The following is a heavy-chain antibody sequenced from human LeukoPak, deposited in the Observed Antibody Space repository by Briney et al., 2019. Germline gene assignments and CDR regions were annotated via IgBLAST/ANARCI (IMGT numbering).Heavy chain of an antibody. D-gene: IGHD6-13*01. CDR1: GPMFSHSS. CDR3: ARETATGVTSSWYYDC. Sequence: PGGSLRLSCAASGPMFSHSSIHWVRQPPGKGLEYVSAITSDGGGTFYANPVKGRFTISRDNSKDTLSLHMASLTTEDTAVYYCARETATGVTSSWYYDCWGQGTLVTVSS. CDR2: ITSDGGGT. V-gene: IGHV3-64*01. J-gene: IGHJ4*02.